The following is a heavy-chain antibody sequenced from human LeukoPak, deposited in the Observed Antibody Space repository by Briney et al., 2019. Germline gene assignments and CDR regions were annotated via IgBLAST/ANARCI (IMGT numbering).Heavy chain of an antibody. CDR1: GGSISSYY. V-gene: IGHV4-59*01. D-gene: IGHD4-17*01. J-gene: IGHJ4*02. CDR3: ARGDDYGPLPFDY. Sequence: PSETLSLTCTVSGGSISSYYWSWIRQPPGKGLEWIGCIYYSGSTNYNPSLKSRVTISVDTSKNQFSLKLSSVTAADTAVYYCARGDDYGPLPFDYWGQGTLVTVSS. CDR2: IYYSGST.